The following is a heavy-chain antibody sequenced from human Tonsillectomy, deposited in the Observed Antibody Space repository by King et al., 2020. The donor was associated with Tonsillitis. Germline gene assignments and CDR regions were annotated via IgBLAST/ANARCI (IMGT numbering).Heavy chain of an antibody. Sequence: VQLVESGGGLVQAGGSLRLSCAASGFTFSSYEMNWVRQAPGKGLEWVSYISSSGSAIFYADSVKGRFTISRDNAKNSLYLQMNSLRAEDTALYYCARYYGSGTYLDYWVQGTLVTVSS. J-gene: IGHJ4*02. CDR3: ARYYGSGTYLDY. CDR1: GFTFSSYE. CDR2: ISSSGSAI. D-gene: IGHD3-10*01. V-gene: IGHV3-48*03.